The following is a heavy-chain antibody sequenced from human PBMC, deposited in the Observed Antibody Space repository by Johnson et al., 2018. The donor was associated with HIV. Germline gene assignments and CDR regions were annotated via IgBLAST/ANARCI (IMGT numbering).Heavy chain of an antibody. CDR2: IRYDESNI. J-gene: IGHJ3*02. Sequence: QMLLVESGGGVVQPGTSLRLSCAASGFTFSSYAMHWVRQAPGKGLEWVAFIRYDESNIYYADSVKVRFTVSRDNSKNTLYLQINSLRPEDTAVYYCAKDRGYGGNLDAFDMWGQGTMVTVSS. V-gene: IGHV3-30*02. CDR3: AKDRGYGGNLDAFDM. CDR1: GFTFSSYA. D-gene: IGHD4-23*01.